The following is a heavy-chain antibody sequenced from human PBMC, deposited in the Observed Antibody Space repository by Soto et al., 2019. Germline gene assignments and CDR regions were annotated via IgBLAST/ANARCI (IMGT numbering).Heavy chain of an antibody. V-gene: IGHV3-23*01. CDR3: AKGRTVDVALVGDY. D-gene: IGHD5-18*01. J-gene: IGHJ4*02. CDR2: ISGTGSDLSP. CDR1: GFTFSNYA. Sequence: ELQLLESGGGLVQPGGSLRLSCAASGFTFSNYAMTWVRQAPGKGLEWVSTISGTGSDLSPRYADSVKGRFTISRDNFKNILYLQMNSLRADDTAVYYCAKGRTVDVALVGDYWGQGTLVSVSS.